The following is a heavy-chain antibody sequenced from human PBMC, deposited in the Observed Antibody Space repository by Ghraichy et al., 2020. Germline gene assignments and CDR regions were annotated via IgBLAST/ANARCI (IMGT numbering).Heavy chain of an antibody. V-gene: IGHV4-59*08. CDR3: ARRGRGYSLYYYGLDV. CDR2: ISHTGNT. CDR1: GFSLRTSA. Sequence: GSLRLSCSASGFSLRTSAMYWVRQAPGKGLEWIGYISHTGNTNYSPSLGGRATISLDTSKNRFSLSLTSVNAEDSATYYCARRGRGYSLYYYGLDVWGPGTTVTVSS. J-gene: IGHJ6*02. D-gene: IGHD5-18*01.